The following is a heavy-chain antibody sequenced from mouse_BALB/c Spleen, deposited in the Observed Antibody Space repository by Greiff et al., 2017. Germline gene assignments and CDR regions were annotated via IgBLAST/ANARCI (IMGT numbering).Heavy chain of an antibody. Sequence: EVQLQQSGPGLVKPSQSLSLTCSVTGYSITSGYYWNWIRQFPGNKLEWMGYISYDGSNNYNPSLKNRISITRDTSKNQFFLKLNSVTTEDTATYYCAREDYGSSVRWGQGTTLTVSS. J-gene: IGHJ2*01. D-gene: IGHD1-1*01. CDR3: AREDYGSSVR. V-gene: IGHV3-6*02. CDR1: GYSITSGYY. CDR2: ISYDGSN.